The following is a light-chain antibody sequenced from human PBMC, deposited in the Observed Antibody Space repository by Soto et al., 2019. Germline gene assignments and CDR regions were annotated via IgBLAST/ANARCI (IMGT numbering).Light chain of an antibody. CDR2: AAS. J-gene: IGKJ1*01. V-gene: IGKV1-39*01. CDR1: QSISSW. CDR3: QQSYSTPPA. Sequence: EIQMTQKPSTLSASVGDRFTITCRASQSISSWFAWYQQKPGKAPKLLIYAASSLQSGVPSRFSGSGSGTDFTLTISSLQPEDFATYYCQQSYSTPPAFGQGTIVDVK.